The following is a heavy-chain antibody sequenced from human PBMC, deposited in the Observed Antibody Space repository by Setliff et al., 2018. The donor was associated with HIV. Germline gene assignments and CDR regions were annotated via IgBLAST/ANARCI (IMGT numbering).Heavy chain of an antibody. CDR2: INTRGGST. Sequence: ASVKVSCKTSGTNLLPYYMHWVRQAPGQGLEWMGVINTRGGSTSYAQKFQGRVTMTSDTSTYTVYMELSSLRSEDTAFYYCTRVAVITDDAFDVWGQGTMVTVSS. D-gene: IGHD3-16*01. V-gene: IGHV1-46*01. CDR3: TRVAVITDDAFDV. J-gene: IGHJ3*01. CDR1: GTNLLPYY.